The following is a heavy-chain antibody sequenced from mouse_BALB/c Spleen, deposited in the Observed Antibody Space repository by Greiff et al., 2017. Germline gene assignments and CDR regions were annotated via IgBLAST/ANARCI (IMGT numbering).Heavy chain of an antibody. J-gene: IGHJ4*01. CDR2: ISSGGSYT. Sequence: EVMLVESGGDLVKPGGSLKLSCAASGFTFSSYGMSWVRQTPDKRLEWVATISSGGSYTYYPDSVKGRFTISRDNAKNTLYLQMSSLKSEDTAMYYCARHDGGVDAMDYWGQGTSVTVSS. CDR1: GFTFSSYG. D-gene: IGHD2-3*01. CDR3: ARHDGGVDAMDY. V-gene: IGHV5-6*02.